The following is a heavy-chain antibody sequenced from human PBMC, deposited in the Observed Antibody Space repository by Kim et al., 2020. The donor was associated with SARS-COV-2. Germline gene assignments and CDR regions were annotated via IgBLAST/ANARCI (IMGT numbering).Heavy chain of an antibody. CDR1: GGSISSSSYY. Sequence: SETLSLTCTVSGGSISSSSYYWGWIRQPPGKGLEWIGSIYYSGSTYYNPSLKSRVTISVDTSKNQFSLKLSSVTAADTAVYYCAFRYYDILTGYYNFDYWGQGTLVTVSS. CDR2: IYYSGST. D-gene: IGHD3-9*01. CDR3: AFRYYDILTGYYNFDY. V-gene: IGHV4-39*01. J-gene: IGHJ4*02.